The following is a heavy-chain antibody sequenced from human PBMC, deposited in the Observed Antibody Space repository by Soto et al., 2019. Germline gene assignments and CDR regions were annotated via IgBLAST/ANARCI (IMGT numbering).Heavy chain of an antibody. CDR2: IYWNDDK. CDR1: GFSLSTSGVG. CDR3: AHRPPTDNGDYVRLFDP. J-gene: IGHJ5*02. Sequence: SGPTLVNPTRTLTLTCTFSGFSLSTSGVGVGWIRQPPGKALEWLALIYWNDDKRYSPSLKTRLTITKDTSKNQVVLTMTNMDPVDTAIYYCAHRPPTDNGDYVRLFDPWGQGTLVTVSS. D-gene: IGHD4-17*01. V-gene: IGHV2-5*01.